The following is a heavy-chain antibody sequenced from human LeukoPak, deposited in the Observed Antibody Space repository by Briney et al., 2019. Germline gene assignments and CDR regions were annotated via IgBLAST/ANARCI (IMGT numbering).Heavy chain of an antibody. D-gene: IGHD3-16*01. J-gene: IGHJ4*02. CDR2: IYSGGST. Sequence: GGSLRRSCAASGFTLSSNYVGWVRQAPGKGLEWVSHIYSGGSTYHVDAVKGRFTISRDTSENMVFLQMNSLRAEDTAVYYCAKGGGFAKYYFDYWGQGTLVTVSS. CDR1: GFTLSSNY. V-gene: IGHV3-66*01. CDR3: AKGGGFAKYYFDY.